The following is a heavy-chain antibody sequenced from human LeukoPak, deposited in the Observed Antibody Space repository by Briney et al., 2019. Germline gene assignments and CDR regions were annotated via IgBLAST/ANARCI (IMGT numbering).Heavy chain of an antibody. Sequence: PGGSLRLSCVVSGFTFSSYWMSWVRQAPGKGLEWVANIKQDGSEKYYVDSVKGRFTMSRDNAKNSLYLQMNSLRAEDMAVYYCARVQWELRGVGSYFEYWGQGALVTVSS. CDR3: ARVQWELRGVGSYFEY. J-gene: IGHJ4*02. D-gene: IGHD1-26*01. CDR2: IKQDGSEK. V-gene: IGHV3-7*01. CDR1: GFTFSSYW.